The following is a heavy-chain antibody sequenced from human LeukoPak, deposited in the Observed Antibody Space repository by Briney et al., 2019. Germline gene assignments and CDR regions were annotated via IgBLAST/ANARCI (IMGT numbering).Heavy chain of an antibody. CDR1: GFTFDDYA. D-gene: IGHD6-13*01. Sequence: GRSLRLSCAASGFTFDDYAMHWVRQAPGKGLEWVSGISWNSGSIGYADSVKGRFTISRDNAKNSLYLQMNSLRAEDTALYYCAKDAVPFYRSSWFSPNWFDPWGQGTLVTVSS. CDR2: ISWNSGSI. V-gene: IGHV3-9*01. CDR3: AKDAVPFYRSSWFSPNWFDP. J-gene: IGHJ5*02.